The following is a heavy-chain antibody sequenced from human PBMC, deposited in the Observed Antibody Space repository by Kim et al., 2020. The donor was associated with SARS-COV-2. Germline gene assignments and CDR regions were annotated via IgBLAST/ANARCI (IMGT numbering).Heavy chain of an antibody. D-gene: IGHD1-26*01. CDR1: GDSVSSNSAA. J-gene: IGHJ6*02. CDR3: ARAARIVGGTRLGMDV. V-gene: IGHV6-1*01. CDR2: TYYRSKWYN. Sequence: SQTLSLTCAISGDSVSSNSAAWNWIRQSPSRGLEWLGRTYYRSKWYNDYAVSVKSRITINPDTSKNQFSLQLNSVTPEDTAVYYCARAARIVGGTRLGMDVCGQGTTVTVSS.